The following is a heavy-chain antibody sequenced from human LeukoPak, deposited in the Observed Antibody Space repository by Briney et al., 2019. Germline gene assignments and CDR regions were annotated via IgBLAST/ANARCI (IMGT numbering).Heavy chain of an antibody. CDR1: GFTFSSYS. CDR2: ISSSSSYI. J-gene: IGHJ4*02. V-gene: IGHV3-21*01. Sequence: GGSLRLSCAASGFTFSSYSMNWVRQAPGKGLEWVSSISSSSSYIYYADPVKGRFTISRDNAKNSLYLQMNSLRAEDTAVYYCARDGDYGEGYFDYWGQGTLVTVSS. CDR3: ARDGDYGEGYFDY. D-gene: IGHD4-17*01.